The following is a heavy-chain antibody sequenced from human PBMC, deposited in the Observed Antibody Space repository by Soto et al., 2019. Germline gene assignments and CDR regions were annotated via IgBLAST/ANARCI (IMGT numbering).Heavy chain of an antibody. V-gene: IGHV3-15*07. CDR3: ATTYTGSYSFYFDP. Sequence: GGSLRLSCAASTVIFNNAYINWVRQAPGKGPEWVGRVRSKADGGTADYAAPVRGRFTISRDNSRNTLYLQMDSLKTEDTGVYYCATTYTGSYSFYFDPWGQGTLVTVSS. D-gene: IGHD1-26*01. J-gene: IGHJ4*02. CDR1: TVIFNNAY. CDR2: VRSKADGGTA.